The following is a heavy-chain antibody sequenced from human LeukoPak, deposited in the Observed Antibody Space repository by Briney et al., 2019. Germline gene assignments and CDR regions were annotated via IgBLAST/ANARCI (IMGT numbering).Heavy chain of an antibody. Sequence: GGSLRLSCAASGFTFSTYTMTWVRQAPGKGLEWISIISSTSNYIYYADSVKGRFTISRDNAKNSLYLQMNSLRVEDTAVYYCARDQYVVAAAHDYWGQGSLVTVSS. CDR2: ISSTSNYI. J-gene: IGHJ4*02. D-gene: IGHD2-2*01. V-gene: IGHV3-21*01. CDR1: GFTFSTYT. CDR3: ARDQYVVAAAHDY.